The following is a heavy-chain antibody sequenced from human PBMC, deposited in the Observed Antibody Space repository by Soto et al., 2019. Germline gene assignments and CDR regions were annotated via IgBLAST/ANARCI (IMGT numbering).Heavy chain of an antibody. Sequence: QVQLQQWGAGLLKPSETLSLTCAVYGGSFSGYYWSWIRQPPGKGLEWIGEINHSGSTNYNPSLKSRVTISVDTSKNQFPLKLSSVTAADTAVYYRARGSGWDKGPSFHPWGQGTLVTVSS. V-gene: IGHV4-34*01. D-gene: IGHD6-19*01. CDR1: GGSFSGYY. CDR3: ARGSGWDKGPSFHP. CDR2: INHSGST. J-gene: IGHJ5*02.